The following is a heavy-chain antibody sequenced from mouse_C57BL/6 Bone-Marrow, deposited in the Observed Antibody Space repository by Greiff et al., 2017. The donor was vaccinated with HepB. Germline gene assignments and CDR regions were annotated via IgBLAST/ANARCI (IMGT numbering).Heavy chain of an antibody. J-gene: IGHJ1*03. CDR3: ARGGGLRDWYFDV. CDR1: GYTFTDYN. CDR2: INPNNGGT. V-gene: IGHV1-18*01. D-gene: IGHD2-4*01. Sequence: VQLQQSGPELVKPGASVKIPCKASGYTFTDYNMDWVKQSHGKSLEWIGDINPNNGGTIYNQKFKGKATFTVDKSSSTAYMELRSLTSEDTAVYYCARGGGLRDWYFDVWGTGTTVTVSS.